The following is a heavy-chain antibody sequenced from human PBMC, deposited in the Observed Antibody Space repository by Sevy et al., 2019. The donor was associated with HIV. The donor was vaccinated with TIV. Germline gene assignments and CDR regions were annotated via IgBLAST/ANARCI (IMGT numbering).Heavy chain of an antibody. CDR3: AKSDAMITFGGVRY. J-gene: IGHJ4*02. CDR2: ISGSGGST. D-gene: IGHD3-16*01. V-gene: IGHV3-23*01. CDR1: GFTFSSYA. Sequence: GGSLRLSCAASGFTFSSYAMSWVRQAPGKGLEWVSAISGSGGSTYYADSVKGRFTISRDNSKNTLYLQMNSLRAEVTAVYYCAKSDAMITFGGVRYWGQGTLVTVSS.